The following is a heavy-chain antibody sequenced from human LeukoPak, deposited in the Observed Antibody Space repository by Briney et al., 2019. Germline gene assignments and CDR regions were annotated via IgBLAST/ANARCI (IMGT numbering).Heavy chain of an antibody. CDR1: GFTFSSYG. D-gene: IGHD2-15*01. Sequence: TGGSLRLSCAASGFTFSSYGMHWVRQAPGKGLEWVAVISYDGSNKYYADSVKGRFTISRDNSKNTLYLQMNSLRAEDTAVYYCAKMECGGSSDPGFIAVDYWGQGTLVTVSS. CDR2: ISYDGSNK. J-gene: IGHJ4*02. CDR3: AKMECGGSSDPGFIAVDY. V-gene: IGHV3-30*18.